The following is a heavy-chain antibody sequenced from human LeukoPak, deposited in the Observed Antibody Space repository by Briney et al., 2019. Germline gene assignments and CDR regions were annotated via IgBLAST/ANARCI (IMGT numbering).Heavy chain of an antibody. D-gene: IGHD6-13*01. Sequence: PGGSLRLSCAATGFTFSSYAKHWVRQAPGKGLEWVAVISYDGSNKYYADSVKGRFTISRDNSKNTLYLQMNGLRAEDTAVYYCAGGIEAAGTFHYWGQGTLVTVSS. CDR1: GFTFSSYA. V-gene: IGHV3-30-3*01. J-gene: IGHJ4*02. CDR2: ISYDGSNK. CDR3: AGGIEAAGTFHY.